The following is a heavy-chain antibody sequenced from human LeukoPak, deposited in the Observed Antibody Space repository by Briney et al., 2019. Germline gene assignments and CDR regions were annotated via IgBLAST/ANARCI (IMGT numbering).Heavy chain of an antibody. V-gene: IGHV2-5*02. J-gene: IGHJ5*02. CDR3: ARGLGTYSSSWYAYNWFDP. CDR2: IYWDDDK. CDR1: GFSLSTSGVG. D-gene: IGHD6-13*01. Sequence: ESGPTLVNPTQTLTLTCTFSGFSLSTSGVGVGWIRQPPGKALEWLALIYWDDDKRYSPSLKSRLTITKDTSKNQVVLTMTNMDPVDTATYYCARGLGTYSSSWYAYNWFDPWGQGTLVTVSS.